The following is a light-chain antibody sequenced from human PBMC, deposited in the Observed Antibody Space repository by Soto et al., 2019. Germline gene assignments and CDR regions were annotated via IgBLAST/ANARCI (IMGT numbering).Light chain of an antibody. CDR2: EAS. Sequence: DIQMTQSPSTLSASVGDRVTITCRASQSIRNWLAWYQQKPGKAPKILIYEASSLESGVPSRFSASGSGTEFTLTISSLQPDDFATYYCQQYSRFSSFGQGTKLEIK. CDR1: QSIRNW. V-gene: IGKV1-5*03. J-gene: IGKJ2*03. CDR3: QQYSRFSS.